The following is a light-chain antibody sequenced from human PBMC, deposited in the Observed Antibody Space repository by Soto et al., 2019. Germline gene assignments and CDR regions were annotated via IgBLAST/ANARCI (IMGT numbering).Light chain of an antibody. CDR1: SSDVGGYNY. Sequence: QSVLTRPASVSGSPGQSMTISCTGTSSDVGGYNYVSWYQHHPGKAPKLIIYDVRARPSGVSDRFSASRSGNTASLTISGLQAEDEAAYYCSSYTSSNTVIFGGGTKLTVL. J-gene: IGLJ2*01. CDR3: SSYTSSNTVI. V-gene: IGLV2-14*03. CDR2: DVR.